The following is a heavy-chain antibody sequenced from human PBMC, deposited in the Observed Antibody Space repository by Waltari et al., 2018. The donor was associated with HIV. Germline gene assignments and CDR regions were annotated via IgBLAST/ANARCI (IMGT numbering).Heavy chain of an antibody. D-gene: IGHD2-2*01. V-gene: IGHV5-51*01. Sequence: EVQLVQSGAEVKEPGESLKISCKGSEYSFTSYWIGWLRQMPGQGLEWMGIIDPEDSDTKYSPSCEGQVTISVDKAISTDYLQWRSLKGSDTAMYYCARYPDLSGSCSSTTCSAYFDYWGQGTLVTVSS. CDR3: ARYPDLSGSCSSTTCSAYFDY. CDR2: IDPEDSDT. J-gene: IGHJ4*02. CDR1: EYSFTSYW.